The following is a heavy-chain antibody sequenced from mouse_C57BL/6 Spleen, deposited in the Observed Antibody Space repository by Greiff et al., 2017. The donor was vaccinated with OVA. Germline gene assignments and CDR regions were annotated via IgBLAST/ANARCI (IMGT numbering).Heavy chain of an antibody. J-gene: IGHJ3*02. CDR1: GYTFTSYW. CDR3: ARRDGF. Sequence: VKLQQPGAELVMPGASVKLSCKASGYTFTSYWMHWVKQRPGQGLEWIGEIDPSDSYTNYNQKFKGKSTLTVDKSSSTAYMQLSSLTSEDSAVYYCARRDGFWGQGTLVTVSA. V-gene: IGHV1-69*01. CDR2: IDPSDSYT.